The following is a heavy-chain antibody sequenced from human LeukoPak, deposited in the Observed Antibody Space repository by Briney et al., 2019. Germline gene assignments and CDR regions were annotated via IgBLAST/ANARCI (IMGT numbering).Heavy chain of an antibody. CDR1: GFIFGDYA. V-gene: IGHV3-49*03. Sequence: GGSLRLSCTGSGFIFGDYAMSWFRQAPGKGLEWVGFIRSKTFGGTAEYAAAVRGRFIISRDDSKNIAYLQMKSLKMEDTAVYYCARDLYDSSGYYFGHWGQGTLVIVSS. D-gene: IGHD3-22*01. CDR2: IRSKTFGGTA. J-gene: IGHJ4*02. CDR3: ARDLYDSSGYYFGH.